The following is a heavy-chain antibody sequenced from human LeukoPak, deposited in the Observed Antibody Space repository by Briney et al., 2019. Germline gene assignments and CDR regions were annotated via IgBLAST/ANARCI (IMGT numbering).Heavy chain of an antibody. CDR2: ISSSSSYI. CDR3: ARVDSYCSSTSCP. J-gene: IGHJ5*02. D-gene: IGHD2-2*01. Sequence: GGSLRLSCAASGFTFSSYSMNWVRQAPGKGLEWVSSISSSSSYIYYADSVRGRFTISRDNAKNSLYLQMNSLRAEDTAVYYCARVDSYCSSTSCPWGQGTLVTVSS. V-gene: IGHV3-21*01. CDR1: GFTFSSYS.